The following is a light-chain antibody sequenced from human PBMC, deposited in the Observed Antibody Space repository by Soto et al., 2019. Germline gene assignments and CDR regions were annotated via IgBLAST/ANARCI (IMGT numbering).Light chain of an antibody. CDR1: QGVINNY. CDR3: QQYHDSIT. V-gene: IGKV3-20*01. Sequence: PGDSATLSCRASQGVINNYLAWYQQMPGRAPRLRIYGASNRATGVQDRFIGSGSGTDFTLSISRLEPEDFAVFYCQQYHDSITFGQGTRLEI. J-gene: IGKJ5*01. CDR2: GAS.